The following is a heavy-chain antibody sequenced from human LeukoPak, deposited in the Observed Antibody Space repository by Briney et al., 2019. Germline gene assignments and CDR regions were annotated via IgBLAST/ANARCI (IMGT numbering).Heavy chain of an antibody. CDR1: GGTFSSYA. CDR2: IIPIFGTA. D-gene: IGHD6-13*01. CDR3: ARVSEAAGTGDYYYYYMDV. J-gene: IGHJ6*03. V-gene: IGHV1-69*05. Sequence: SVTVSCKASGGTFSSYAISWVRQAPGQGLEWMGGIIPIFGTANYAQKFQGRVTITTDESTSTAYMELSSLRSEDTAVYYCARVSEAAGTGDYYYYYMDVWGKGTTVTVSS.